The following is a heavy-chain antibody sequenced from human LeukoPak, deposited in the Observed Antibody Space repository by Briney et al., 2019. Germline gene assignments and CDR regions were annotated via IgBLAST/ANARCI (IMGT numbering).Heavy chain of an antibody. J-gene: IGHJ3*02. CDR2: ISAYNGNT. Sequence: ASVKVSCKASGYTFTSYGISWVRQAPGQGLEWMGWISAYNGNTNYAQKLQGRVTMTTDTSTSTAYMELRSLRSDDTAVYYCARDQGGYYYDSSGGAVGDAFDIWGQGTMVTVSS. CDR1: GYTFTSYG. V-gene: IGHV1-18*01. D-gene: IGHD3-22*01. CDR3: ARDQGGYYYDSSGGAVGDAFDI.